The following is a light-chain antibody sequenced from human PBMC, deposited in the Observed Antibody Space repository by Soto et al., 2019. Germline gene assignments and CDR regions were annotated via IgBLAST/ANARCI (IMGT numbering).Light chain of an antibody. Sequence: DIQMTQSPSTLSGSVGDRVTITFRASQTISSWLAWHQQKPGKAPKLLIYDASTLKSGVPSRFSGSGSGTKFTLTISSLQPDDFATYYCQQYNSYPWTFGQGTKV. CDR3: QQYNSYPWT. CDR1: QTISSW. J-gene: IGKJ1*01. CDR2: DAS. V-gene: IGKV1-5*01.